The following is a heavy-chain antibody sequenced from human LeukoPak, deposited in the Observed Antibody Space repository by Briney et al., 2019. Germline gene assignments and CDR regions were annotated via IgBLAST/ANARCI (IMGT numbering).Heavy chain of an antibody. CDR1: GFTFGAYT. CDR2: IFSRSESI. D-gene: IGHD7-27*01. CDR3: ARDYWGSGDY. V-gene: IGHV3-21*01. Sequence: GGSLRLSCAASGFTFGAYTINWVRQAPGKGLEWVSCIFSRSESILYADSVKGRFTISRDNAKNSLYLQMDSLRVEDTAVYYCARDYWGSGDYWGQGTLVTVSS. J-gene: IGHJ4*02.